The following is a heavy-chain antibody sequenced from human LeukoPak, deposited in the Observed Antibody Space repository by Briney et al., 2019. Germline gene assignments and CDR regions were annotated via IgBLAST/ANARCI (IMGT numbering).Heavy chain of an antibody. V-gene: IGHV3-11*04. CDR3: ARLGGGYCSSTSCYAPYYFDY. CDR1: GFTFSDNY. CDR2: ISSSGNTT. Sequence: GGSLRLSCAASGFTFSDNYMSWIRQAPGKGLEWVSYISSSGNTTYNADSVKGRFSITRDNAKNSLYLQMNSLRAEDTAVYYCARLGGGYCSSTSCYAPYYFDYWGQGTLVTVPS. J-gene: IGHJ4*02. D-gene: IGHD2-2*03.